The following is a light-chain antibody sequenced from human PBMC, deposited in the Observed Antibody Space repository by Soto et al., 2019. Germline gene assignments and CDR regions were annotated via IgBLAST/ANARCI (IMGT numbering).Light chain of an antibody. J-gene: IGLJ1*01. Sequence: QSVLTQPASVSGSPGQSITISCTGTSSDVGNYNLVSWYQQHPGKAPKLMIYEVSKRPSGVSNRFSGSKSGNTASLTIFGLQAVDEADYYCRSYAGSSTPYVFGTGTKVTVL. V-gene: IGLV2-23*02. CDR3: RSYAGSSTPYV. CDR2: EVS. CDR1: SSDVGNYNL.